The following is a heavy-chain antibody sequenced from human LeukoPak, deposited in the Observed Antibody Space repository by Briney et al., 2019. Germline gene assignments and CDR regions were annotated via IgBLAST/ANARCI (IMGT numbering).Heavy chain of an antibody. CDR2: IYYSGST. CDR3: ARLEGYNYDYYFEY. CDR1: GGSISTYY. Sequence: PSETLSLTCTVSGGSISTYYWNWIRQPPGKGLKWIGYIYYSGSTNYNPSLKSRVTISVDTSKNQFSLKLSSVTAADTAVYYCARLEGYNYDYYFEYWGQGTLVTVAS. V-gene: IGHV4-59*08. D-gene: IGHD5-18*01. J-gene: IGHJ4*02.